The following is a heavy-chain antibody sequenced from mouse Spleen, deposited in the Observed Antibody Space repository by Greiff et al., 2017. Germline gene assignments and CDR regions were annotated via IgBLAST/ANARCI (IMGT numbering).Heavy chain of an antibody. CDR3: ARRPYYDYWYFDV. V-gene: IGHV5-9*04. D-gene: IGHD2-4*01. Sequence: EVQVVESGGDLVKPGGSLKLSCAASGFTFSSYTMSWVRQTPAKRLEWVATISSGGGNTYYPDSVKGRFTISRDNARNTLYLQMSSLRSEDTAMYYCARRPYYDYWYFDVWGAGTTVTVSS. CDR2: ISSGGGNT. CDR1: GFTFSSYT. J-gene: IGHJ1*01.